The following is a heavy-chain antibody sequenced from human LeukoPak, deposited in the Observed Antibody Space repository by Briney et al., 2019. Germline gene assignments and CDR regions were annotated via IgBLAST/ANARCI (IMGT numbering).Heavy chain of an antibody. CDR1: GFTFSSYG. J-gene: IGHJ6*03. D-gene: IGHD3-10*01. Sequence: GGSLRLSCAASGFTFSSYGMHWVRQAPGKGLEWVAVIWYDGSNKYYADSVKGRFTISRDNSKNTLYLQMNSLRAEDTAVYYCARNRGITIVREVIITYYYYYYMDVWGKGTTVTVSS. V-gene: IGHV3-33*01. CDR2: IWYDGSNK. CDR3: ARNRGITIVREVIITYYYYYYMDV.